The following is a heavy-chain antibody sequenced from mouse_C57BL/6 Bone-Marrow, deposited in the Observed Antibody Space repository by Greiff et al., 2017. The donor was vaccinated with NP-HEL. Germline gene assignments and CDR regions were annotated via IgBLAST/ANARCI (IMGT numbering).Heavy chain of an antibody. V-gene: IGHV1-19*01. CDR2: INPYNGGT. Sequence: EVQLQQSGPVLVKPGASVKMSCKASGYTFTDYYMNWVKQSHGKSLEWIGVINPYNGGTSYNQKFKGKATLTVDKSSSTDYMELNSLTSEDSAVDYCARGIYYYGSSWYFDVWGTGTTVTVSS. CDR3: ARGIYYYGSSWYFDV. CDR1: GYTFTDYY. J-gene: IGHJ1*03. D-gene: IGHD1-1*01.